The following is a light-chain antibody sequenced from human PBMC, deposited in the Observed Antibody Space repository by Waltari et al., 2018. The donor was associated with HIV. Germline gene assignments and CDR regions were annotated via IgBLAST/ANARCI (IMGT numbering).Light chain of an antibody. Sequence: QSVLTQPASVSGSPGQSITISCTGTNDDIGSYVYVSWYHQHPGKAPKLLMYDVSSRPSGVSDRFSGSKSGHTASLTISGIQTEDEAHYYCTSYTSSTTVVFGGGTKLTVL. CDR2: DVS. CDR1: NDDIGSYVY. J-gene: IGLJ2*01. CDR3: TSYTSSTTVV. V-gene: IGLV2-14*03.